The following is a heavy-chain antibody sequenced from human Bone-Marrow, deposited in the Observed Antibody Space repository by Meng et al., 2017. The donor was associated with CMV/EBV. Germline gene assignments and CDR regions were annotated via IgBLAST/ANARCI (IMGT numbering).Heavy chain of an antibody. CDR1: GFTFSSYA. V-gene: IGHV3-23*01. CDR2: ISGSGGST. Sequence: GESLKISCAASGFTFSSYAMSWVRQAPGKGLEWVSAISGSGGSTYYADSVKGRFTISRDNSKNTLYLQMNSLRAEDTAVYYCAKEVGSYFDYWGQGTLVTVYS. D-gene: IGHD1-26*01. J-gene: IGHJ4*02. CDR3: AKEVGSYFDY.